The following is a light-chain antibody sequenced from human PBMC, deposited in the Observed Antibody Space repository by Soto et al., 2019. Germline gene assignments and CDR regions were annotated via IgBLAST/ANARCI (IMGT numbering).Light chain of an antibody. CDR1: QSISNNY. Sequence: ETVLTQSPGTLSLSPGERATLSCRAGQSISNNYLSWYQQKPGQAPRLLIHDASNRATGIPDRFSGSGSGTEFTLTISSLQPDDYATYYCHQYNHYSAFGQGTKVELK. CDR3: HQYNHYSA. V-gene: IGKV3-20*01. CDR2: DAS. J-gene: IGKJ1*01.